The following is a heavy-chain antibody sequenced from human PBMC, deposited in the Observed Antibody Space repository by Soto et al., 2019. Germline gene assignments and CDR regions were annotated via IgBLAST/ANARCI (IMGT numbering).Heavy chain of an antibody. J-gene: IGHJ4*02. CDR2: ISGSGGST. CDR1: GFTFSSYA. CDR3: AKGGGGYDLRFDY. V-gene: IGHV3-23*01. Sequence: EVQLLESGGGLVQPGGSLRLSCAASGFTFSSYAMNWVRQAPGRGLEWVSAISGSGGSTYYADSVKGRFTISRDNSKNTLYLQMNTLRAEDTAVYYCAKGGGGYDLRFDYWGQGTLVTVSS. D-gene: IGHD5-12*01.